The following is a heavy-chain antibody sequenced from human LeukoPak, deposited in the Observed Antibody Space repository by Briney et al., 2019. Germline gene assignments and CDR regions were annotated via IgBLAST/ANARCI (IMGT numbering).Heavy chain of an antibody. CDR1: GGSIISYY. CDR2: IYTSGST. CDR3: AREHSRPSDFDP. V-gene: IGHV4-4*07. Sequence: SETLPLNCSISGGSIISYYWSWIRQPAGKGLEWIGRIYTSGSTNYNPSLKSRVTMSVDTSKNQFSLKLSSVTAADTAVYYCAREHSRPSDFDPWGQGPLVTVSS. J-gene: IGHJ5*02. D-gene: IGHD3-10*01.